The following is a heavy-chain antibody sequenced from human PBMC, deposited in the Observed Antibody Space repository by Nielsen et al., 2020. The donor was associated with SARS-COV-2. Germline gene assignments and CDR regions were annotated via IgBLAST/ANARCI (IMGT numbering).Heavy chain of an antibody. D-gene: IGHD2/OR15-2a*01. Sequence: SETLSLTCTVSGGSISSGDYYWSWIRQPPGKGLEWIGYIYYSGSTYYSPSLKSRVTISVDTSKNQFSLKLSSVTAADTAVYYCARVLSSSYGMDVWGQGTTVTVSS. CDR1: GGSISSGDYY. J-gene: IGHJ6*02. V-gene: IGHV4-30-4*01. CDR3: ARVLSSSYGMDV. CDR2: IYYSGST.